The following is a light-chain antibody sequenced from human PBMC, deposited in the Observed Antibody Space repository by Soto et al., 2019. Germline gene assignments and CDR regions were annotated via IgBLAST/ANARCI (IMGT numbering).Light chain of an antibody. CDR1: SSNIGSNY. V-gene: IGLV1-47*02. CDR2: SNN. J-gene: IGLJ2*01. CDR3: AAWDDSLSGHVV. Sequence: QSVLTQPPSASGTPGQRVTISCSGSSSNIGSNYVYWYQQLPGTAPKLLIFSNNQRPSGVPDRFSGSKSGTSASLAISGLRSKDEADYYCAAWDDSLSGHVVFGGGTQLTVL.